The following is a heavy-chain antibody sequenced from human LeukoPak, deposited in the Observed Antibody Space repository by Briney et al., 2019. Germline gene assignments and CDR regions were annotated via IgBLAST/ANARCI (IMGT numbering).Heavy chain of an antibody. D-gene: IGHD6-25*01. Sequence: ASVKVSCKASGYMFTGYYIHWVRQAPGQGLEWMGWINPNINGTNYAQKFQGRVTMTGDRSISTAYMELSRLRSDDTAVYYCARERTPGSGYGVDYWGQGTVVTVSS. J-gene: IGHJ4*02. CDR3: ARERTPGSGYGVDY. CDR2: INPNINGT. V-gene: IGHV1-2*02. CDR1: GYMFTGYY.